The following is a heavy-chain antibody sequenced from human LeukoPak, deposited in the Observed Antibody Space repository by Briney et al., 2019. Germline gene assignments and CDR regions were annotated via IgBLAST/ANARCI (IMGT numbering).Heavy chain of an antibody. D-gene: IGHD3-22*01. CDR2: ISSSSSYI. Sequence: GGSLRLSCAASGFTFSSYSMNWVRQAPGKGLEWVSSISSSSSYIYYADSVKGRFTISRDNAKNSLYLQMNSLRAEDTAVYYCARDGPYYYDSSGNSLYYFDYWGQGTLVTVSS. CDR3: ARDGPYYYDSSGNSLYYFDY. V-gene: IGHV3-21*01. J-gene: IGHJ4*02. CDR1: GFTFSSYS.